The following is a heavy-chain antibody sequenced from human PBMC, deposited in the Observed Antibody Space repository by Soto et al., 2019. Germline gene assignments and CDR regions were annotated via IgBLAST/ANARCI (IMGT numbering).Heavy chain of an antibody. V-gene: IGHV1-69*01. CDR3: ASGHANDTSGYQGY. CDR2: IIPIFGTT. D-gene: IGHD3-22*01. J-gene: IGHJ4*02. Sequence: QVQLVQSGAEVKKPGSSVKVSCTTSGGTFSTYGISWVRQAPGQGLEWMGGIIPIFGTTSYAQKFQGRVTITADESTSTVYMELSSLRSEDTAVYYCASGHANDTSGYQGYWGQGTLVIVSS. CDR1: GGTFSTYG.